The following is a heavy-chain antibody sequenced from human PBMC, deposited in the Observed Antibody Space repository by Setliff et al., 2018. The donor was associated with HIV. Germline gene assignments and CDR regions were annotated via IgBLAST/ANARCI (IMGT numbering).Heavy chain of an antibody. D-gene: IGHD3-10*01. CDR3: VRGVQSPPHYSYYYMDV. Sequence: SVKVSCKASRSTFNSHTINWVRQAPGQGLDWMGRIIPILGVANYAQRFQGKVTITADKSTSTAYMELTSLRFDDTAIYYCVRGVQSPPHYSYYYMDVWGEGTMVTVPS. CDR2: IIPILGVA. V-gene: IGHV1-69*02. CDR1: RSTFNSHT. J-gene: IGHJ6*03.